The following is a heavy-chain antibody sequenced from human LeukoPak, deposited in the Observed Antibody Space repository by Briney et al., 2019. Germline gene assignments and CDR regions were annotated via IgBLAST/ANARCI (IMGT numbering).Heavy chain of an antibody. D-gene: IGHD6-13*01. CDR3: AKAPSSSSWYAYYYYYYYMDV. CDR1: GFTFSSYA. J-gene: IGHJ6*03. CDR2: ISGSGGST. Sequence: GGSLRLSCAASGFTFSSYAMSWVRQAPGKGLEWVSAISGSGGSTYYADSVKGRFTISRDNSKNTLYLQMNSLRAEDTAVYYCAKAPSSSSWYAYYYYYYYMDVWGKGTTVTVSS. V-gene: IGHV3-23*01.